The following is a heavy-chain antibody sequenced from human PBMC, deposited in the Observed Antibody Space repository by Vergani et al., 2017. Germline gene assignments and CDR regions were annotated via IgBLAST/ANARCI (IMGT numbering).Heavy chain of an antibody. J-gene: IGHJ3*02. D-gene: IGHD3-22*01. CDR2: ISGSGGST. V-gene: IGHV3-23*04. CDR3: ARAPPYYYDSSGYFSDAFDI. Sequence: EVQLVESGGGLVQPGGSLRLSCAASGFTFSSYAMSWVRQAPGKGLEWVSAISGSGGSTYYADSVKGRFTISRDNSKNTLYLQMNSLRAEDTAVYYCARAPPYYYDSSGYFSDAFDIWGQGTMVTVSS. CDR1: GFTFSSYA.